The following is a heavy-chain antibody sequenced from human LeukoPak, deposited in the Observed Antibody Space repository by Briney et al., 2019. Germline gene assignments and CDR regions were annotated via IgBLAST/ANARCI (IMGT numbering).Heavy chain of an antibody. V-gene: IGHV4-4*07. Sequence: SETLSLTCTVSGGSISSYYWSWIRQPAGKGLEWIGRIYTSGSTNYNPSLKSRVTMSVDTSKNQFSLKLSSLTAADTAVYYCARLRIMITFGGVLTGLYFDYWGQGTLVTVSS. CDR1: GGSISSYY. D-gene: IGHD3-16*01. J-gene: IGHJ4*02. CDR2: IYTSGST. CDR3: ARLRIMITFGGVLTGLYFDY.